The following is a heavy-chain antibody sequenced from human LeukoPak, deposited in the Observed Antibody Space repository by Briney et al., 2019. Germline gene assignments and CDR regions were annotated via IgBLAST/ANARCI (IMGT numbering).Heavy chain of an antibody. V-gene: IGHV3-30*03. CDR2: ISYDGTNK. Sequence: GGSLRLSCAASGFTFNNYVIHWVRQAPGKGLEWLAVISYDGTNKYYAYSVKGRFTISRDHSQSTVDLQMNTLRGADTAVYYCVRSPTYYNMDVWGKGTTVTVSS. J-gene: IGHJ6*03. CDR3: VRSPTYYNMDV. CDR1: GFTFNNYV.